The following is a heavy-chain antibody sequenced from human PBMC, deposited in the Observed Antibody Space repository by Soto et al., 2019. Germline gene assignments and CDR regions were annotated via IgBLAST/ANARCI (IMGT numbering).Heavy chain of an antibody. V-gene: IGHV4-31*03. CDR1: GGSITSGGYY. J-gene: IGHJ6*02. CDR2: IYYSGST. CDR3: AHTGRGSSSYHYYYYGMDV. D-gene: IGHD6-6*01. Sequence: PSETLSLTCTVSGGSITSGGYYWSWIRQHPGQGLEWIGYIYYSGSTYYNPSLKSRVTISVDTSKNQFSLKLSSVTAADTAVYYCAHTGRGSSSYHYYYYGMDVWGQGTTVTVSS.